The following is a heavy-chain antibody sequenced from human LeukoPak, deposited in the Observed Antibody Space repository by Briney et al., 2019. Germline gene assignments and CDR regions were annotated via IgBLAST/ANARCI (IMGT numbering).Heavy chain of an antibody. J-gene: IGHJ6*04. Sequence: GGSLRLSCAASGFTFSSYWMHWVRQAPGKGLVWVSRINSDGSSTSYADSVKGRFTISRDNAKNTLYLQMNSLRAEDTAVYYCARDSVAEQQLVPEGYYYYGMDVWGKGTTVTVSS. V-gene: IGHV3-74*01. CDR2: INSDGSST. CDR1: GFTFSSYW. D-gene: IGHD6-13*01. CDR3: ARDSVAEQQLVPEGYYYYGMDV.